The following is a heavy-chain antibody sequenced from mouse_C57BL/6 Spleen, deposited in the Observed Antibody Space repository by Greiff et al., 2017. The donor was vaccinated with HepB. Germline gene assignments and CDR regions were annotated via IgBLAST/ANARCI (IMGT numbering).Heavy chain of an antibody. CDR3: ARSGGNALFGG. CDR1: GYTFTSYW. D-gene: IGHD3-1*01. V-gene: IGHV1-69*01. Sequence: QVRLQQPGAELVMPGASVKLSCKASGYTFTSYWMHWVKQRPGQGLEWIGEIDPSDSYTNYNQKFKGKTTLTVDKSSSTAYLQLSSLTSEDAAVYYRARSGGNALFGGWGQGTLVTV. CDR2: IDPSDSYT. J-gene: IGHJ3*01.